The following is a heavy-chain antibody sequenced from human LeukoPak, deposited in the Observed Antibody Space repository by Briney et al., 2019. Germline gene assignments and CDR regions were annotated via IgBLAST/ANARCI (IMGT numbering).Heavy chain of an antibody. Sequence: PSPSLSLACPLAARSISSYCWGSSRQQPGNGLGWIVSINYSGSTNSHPSLKSQVTISVDTSKNQFSLKLSSVTDADTAVYYCARVTPPGGIAVAGTPNWFYPCGEGTLVTVSS. D-gene: IGHD6-19*01. CDR1: ARSISSYC. V-gene: IGHV4-59*01. J-gene: IGHJ5*02. CDR3: ARVTPPGGIAVAGTPNWFYP. CDR2: INYSGST.